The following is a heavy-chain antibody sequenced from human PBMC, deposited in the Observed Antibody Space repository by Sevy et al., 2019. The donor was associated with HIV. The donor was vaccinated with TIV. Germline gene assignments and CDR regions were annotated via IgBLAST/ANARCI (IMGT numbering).Heavy chain of an antibody. CDR1: VFTFSDYS. CDR2: ISYDGSNK. CDR3: ALERLSSNVAEYFQN. V-gene: IGHV3-30-3*01. Sequence: GGSLRLSCAASVFTFSDYSMHWVRQAPGKGLEWVATISYDGSNKHYADSVKGRFTLSRDNSKNSLFLQMNSLRAEDTDVYYCALERLSSNVAEYFQNWGQGTLVTVSS. J-gene: IGHJ1*01. D-gene: IGHD1-1*01.